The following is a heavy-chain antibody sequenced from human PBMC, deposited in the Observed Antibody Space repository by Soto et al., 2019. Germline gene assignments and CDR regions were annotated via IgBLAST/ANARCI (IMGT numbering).Heavy chain of an antibody. V-gene: IGHV3-21*01. CDR3: ARAGGGSYERIDY. CDR2: ISSSSSYI. CDR1: GFTFSSYS. D-gene: IGHD1-26*01. J-gene: IGHJ4*02. Sequence: GGSLRLSCAVSGFTFSSYSMTWVRQAPWKGLEWVSSISSSSSYIYYADSVKGRFTIYRDNAKNSLYLQMNSLRAEDTAVYYCARAGGGSYERIDYWGQGTLVTVSS.